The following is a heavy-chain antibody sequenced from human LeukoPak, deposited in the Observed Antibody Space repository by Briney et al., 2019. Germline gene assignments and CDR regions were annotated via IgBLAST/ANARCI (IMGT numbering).Heavy chain of an antibody. CDR1: GFTFSSYG. J-gene: IGHJ4*02. Sequence: PGGSLRLSCAASGFTFSSYGMHLVRQAPGKGLEWVAFIRYDGSNKYYADSVKGRFTISRDNSKNTLYLQMNSLRAEDTAVYYCAKDPTSTYDFWSGSIFDYWGQGTLATVSS. CDR3: AKDPTSTYDFWSGSIFDY. D-gene: IGHD3-3*01. CDR2: IRYDGSNK. V-gene: IGHV3-30*02.